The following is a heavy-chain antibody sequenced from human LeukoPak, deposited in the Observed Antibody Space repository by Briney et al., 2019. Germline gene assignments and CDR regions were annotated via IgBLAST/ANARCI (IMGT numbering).Heavy chain of an antibody. J-gene: IGHJ6*03. V-gene: IGHV1-69*05. Sequence: GSSVKVSCKASGGTFNNHAISWVRQAPGQGLEWMGGTIPIFGTADYAQKVQGRVTITTDESTSTAYMELSSLRSEDTAVYYCASRELESGWHYHYYMDVWGKGTTVTVSS. CDR3: ASRELESGWHYHYYMDV. D-gene: IGHD1-1*01. CDR2: TIPIFGTA. CDR1: GGTFNNHA.